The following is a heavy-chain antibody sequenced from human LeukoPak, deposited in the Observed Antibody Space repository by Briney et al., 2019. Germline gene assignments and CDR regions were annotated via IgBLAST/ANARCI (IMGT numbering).Heavy chain of an antibody. CDR2: MSYDGSNK. V-gene: IGHV3-30*03. CDR1: GFTFSYYG. J-gene: IGHJ3*01. Sequence: GGSLRLSCAASGFTFSYYGLHWVRQAPGKGLEWVAVMSYDGSNKHYADSVKGRFTISRGNSKNTLYLEMNSLRAEDTAVYYCAREMNYGGQGSPVGFDVWGQGTLVTVSS. CDR3: AREMNYGGQGSPVGFDV. D-gene: IGHD4-23*01.